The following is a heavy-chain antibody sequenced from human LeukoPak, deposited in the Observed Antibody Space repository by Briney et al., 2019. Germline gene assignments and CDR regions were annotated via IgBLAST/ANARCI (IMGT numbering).Heavy chain of an antibody. V-gene: IGHV3-66*02. CDR3: ARDQPLEH. CDR2: SYGAVNT. J-gene: IGHJ3*01. D-gene: IGHD3-3*01. Sequence: GGSLRLSCAASGFTASSNYMSWVPQAPGKGLEWVSVSYGAVNTYYADSVKGRFTISRDNSKNTLDLQMNSLRTEDTGVYYCARDQPLEHWGQGTIVTVSS. CDR1: GFTASSNY.